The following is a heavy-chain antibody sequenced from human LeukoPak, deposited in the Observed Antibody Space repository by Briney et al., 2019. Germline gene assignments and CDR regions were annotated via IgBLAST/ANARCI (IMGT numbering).Heavy chain of an antibody. Sequence: SETLSLTCTVSGGSISSSSYYWGWIRQPPGKGLEWIGSIYYSGSTNYNPSLKSRVTISVDTSKNQFSLKLSSVTAADTAVYYCARMKRIAAAGLDYWGQGTLVTVSS. CDR2: IYYSGST. CDR3: ARMKRIAAAGLDY. J-gene: IGHJ4*02. D-gene: IGHD6-13*01. CDR1: GGSISSSSYY. V-gene: IGHV4-39*07.